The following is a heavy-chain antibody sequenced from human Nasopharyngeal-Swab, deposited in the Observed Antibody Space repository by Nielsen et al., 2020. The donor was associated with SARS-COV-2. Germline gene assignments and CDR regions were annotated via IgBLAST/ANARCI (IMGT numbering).Heavy chain of an antibody. CDR3: TRFVTTVTNRYYYYYMDV. V-gene: IGHV3-73*01. CDR2: IRSKANSYAT. Sequence: GESLKISCAASGFTFSGYAMHWVRQASGKGLEWVGRIRSKANSYATAYAASVKGRFTISRDDSKNTAYLQMNSLKTEDTAVYYCTRFVTTVTNRYYYYYMDVWGKGTTVTVSS. CDR1: GFTFSGYA. D-gene: IGHD4-11*01. J-gene: IGHJ6*03.